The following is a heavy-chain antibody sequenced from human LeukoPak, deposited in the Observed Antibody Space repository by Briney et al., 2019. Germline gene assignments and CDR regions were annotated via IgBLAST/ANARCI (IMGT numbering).Heavy chain of an antibody. CDR3: ARVRGRYYDYVWGSYRGYYFDY. Sequence: SETLSLTCAVSGGSISSGGYYWSWIRQHPGKGLEWIGYIYYSGSTYYNPSLKSRVTISVDTSKNQFSLKLSSVTAADTAVYYCARVRGRYYDYVWGSYRGYYFDYWGQGTLVTVSS. J-gene: IGHJ4*02. CDR2: IYYSGST. CDR1: GGSISSGGYY. D-gene: IGHD3-16*02. V-gene: IGHV4-30-4*08.